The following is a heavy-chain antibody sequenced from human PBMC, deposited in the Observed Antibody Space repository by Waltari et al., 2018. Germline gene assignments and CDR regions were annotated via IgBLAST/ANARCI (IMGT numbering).Heavy chain of an antibody. V-gene: IGHV1-2*02. D-gene: IGHD1-26*01. CDR1: GYTFTGYY. CDR3: ARGGSSSCDY. J-gene: IGHJ4*02. Sequence: QVQLVQSGAEVQKPGASVKVSCKASGYTFTGYYMHWVRRAPGQGLEWMGWINTNSGDTNSAQKFQGRVTVTRDTSISTAYMELSRLTSDDTAVYYCARGGSSSCDYWGQGTLVTVSP. CDR2: INTNSGDT.